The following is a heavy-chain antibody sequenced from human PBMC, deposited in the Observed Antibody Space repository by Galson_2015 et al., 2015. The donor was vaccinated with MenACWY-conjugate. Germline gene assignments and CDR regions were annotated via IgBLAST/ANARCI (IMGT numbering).Heavy chain of an antibody. V-gene: IGHV3-23*01. J-gene: IGHJ4*02. Sequence: SLRLSCAASGFTFSSYAMSWVRQAPGKGLEWVSGISSSAGTTYYTDSVKGRFTVSRDNSKNTLFLQMNSLRAEDTAVYYCAKGPDGQPSLFDYWGQGTLVSVHS. D-gene: IGHD4-17*01. CDR1: GFTFSSYA. CDR2: ISSSAGTT. CDR3: AKGPDGQPSLFDY.